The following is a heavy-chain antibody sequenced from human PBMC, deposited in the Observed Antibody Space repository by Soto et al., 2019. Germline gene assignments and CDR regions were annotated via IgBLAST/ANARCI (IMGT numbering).Heavy chain of an antibody. V-gene: IGHV1-69*01. CDR2: IIPIFGTA. CDR3: ARDRRLRYFDWSPGGMDV. CDR1: GGTFSSYA. J-gene: IGHJ6*02. Sequence: QVQLVQSGAEVKKPGSSVKVSCKASGGTFSSYAISWVRQAPGQGLEWMGGIIPIFGTANYAQKFQGRVTITADESTSTAYMELSSLRSEDTAVYYCARDRRLRYFDWSPGGMDVWGQPTTVTVSS. D-gene: IGHD3-9*01.